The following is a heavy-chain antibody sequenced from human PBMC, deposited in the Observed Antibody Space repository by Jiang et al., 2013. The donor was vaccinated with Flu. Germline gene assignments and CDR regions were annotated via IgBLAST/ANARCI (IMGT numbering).Heavy chain of an antibody. V-gene: IGHV4-31*03. J-gene: IGHJ4*02. CDR3: ARENFWSGFVDY. Sequence: SGSGLVKPSQTLSLTCTVSGGSISSGGYYWSWIRQHPGKGLEWIGYIYYSGSTYYNPSLKSRVTISVDTSKNQFSLKLSSVTAADTAVYYCARENFWSGFVDYWGQGTLVTVSS. CDR1: GGSISSGGYY. CDR2: IYYSGST. D-gene: IGHD3-3*01.